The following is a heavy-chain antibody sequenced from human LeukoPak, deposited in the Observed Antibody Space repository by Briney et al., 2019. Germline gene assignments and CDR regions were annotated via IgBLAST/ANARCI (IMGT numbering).Heavy chain of an antibody. Sequence: AGGSLRLSCAASGFTFSSYAMHWVRQAPGKGLEWVAVISYDGSNKYYADSVKGRFTISRDNSRNTLYLQVNSLRAEDTAVYYCARDYDLYHAAYYFDYWGQGTLVTVSS. CDR3: ARDYDLYHAAYYFDY. D-gene: IGHD3-16*01. CDR2: ISYDGSNK. J-gene: IGHJ4*02. V-gene: IGHV3-30-3*01. CDR1: GFTFSSYA.